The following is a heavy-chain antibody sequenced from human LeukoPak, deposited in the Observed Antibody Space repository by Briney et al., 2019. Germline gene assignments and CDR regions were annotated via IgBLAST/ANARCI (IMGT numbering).Heavy chain of an antibody. J-gene: IGHJ4*02. CDR1: GFTFSSYS. CDR3: AGDGSWRIQQLLFEY. CDR2: ISGSGGST. V-gene: IGHV3-23*01. D-gene: IGHD2-21*01. Sequence: PGGSLRLSCAASGFTFSSYSMNGVRQAPGKGLEWGSAISGSGGSTYYADSVKGRFTISRDNSKNTLYLQMNRLRAEDQAVYYCAGDGSWRIQQLLFEYWGQGILVTVPS.